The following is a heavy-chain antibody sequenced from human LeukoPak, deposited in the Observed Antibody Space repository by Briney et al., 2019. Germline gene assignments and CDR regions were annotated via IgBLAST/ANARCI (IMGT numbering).Heavy chain of an antibody. J-gene: IGHJ3*02. Sequence: PSETLSLTCTVSGGSISSSSYYWGWIRQPPGKGLEWIGSIYYSGSTYYNPSLKSRVTISVDTSKNQFSLKLSSVTAADTAVYYCARTQAGIVVVLGPGAFDIWGQGTMVTVSS. D-gene: IGHD2-2*01. CDR2: IYYSGST. CDR3: ARTQAGIVVVLGPGAFDI. V-gene: IGHV4-39*01. CDR1: GGSISSSSYY.